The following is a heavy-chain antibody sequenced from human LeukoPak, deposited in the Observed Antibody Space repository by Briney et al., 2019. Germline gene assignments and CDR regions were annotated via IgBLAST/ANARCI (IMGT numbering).Heavy chain of an antibody. CDR3: AGEGVVVPAASLYYFDY. V-gene: IGHV4-61*02. J-gene: IGHJ4*02. CDR2: IYTSGST. D-gene: IGHD2-2*01. Sequence: PSQTLSLTCTVSGGSLSSSFYYWSWIRQPAGKGLEWIGRIYTSGSTDYNPSLKSRVAISLDTSKNQFSLKLSSVTAADTAVYHCAGEGVVVPAASLYYFDYWGQGTLVTVSS. CDR1: GGSLSSSFYY.